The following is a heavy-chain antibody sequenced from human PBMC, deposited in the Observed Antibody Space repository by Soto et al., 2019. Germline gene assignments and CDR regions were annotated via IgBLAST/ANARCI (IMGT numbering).Heavy chain of an antibody. CDR1: GGSISSSSYY. CDR2: IYYSGST. J-gene: IGHJ6*02. Sequence: SETLSLTCTVSGGSISSSSYYWGWIRQPPGKGLEWIGSIYYSGSTYYNPSLKSRVTISVDTSKNQFSLKLSSVTAADTAVYYCARQYYDFWSEYYYYGMDVWGQGTTVTV. CDR3: ARQYYDFWSEYYYYGMDV. V-gene: IGHV4-39*01. D-gene: IGHD3-3*01.